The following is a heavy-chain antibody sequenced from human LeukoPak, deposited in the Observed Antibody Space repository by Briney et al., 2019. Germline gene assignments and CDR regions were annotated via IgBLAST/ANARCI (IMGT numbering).Heavy chain of an antibody. V-gene: IGHV1-69*05. D-gene: IGHD5-24*01. CDR1: GGTFNNYA. CDR3: AATDGYIHRHPLYYLDY. J-gene: IGHJ4*02. Sequence: SVKVSCKASGGTFNNYAISWVRQAPGQGPEWMGGVMPLFGTPSYAQKFQGRVTVITDGSTNTAYMEVSSLRYDDTAIYYCAATDGYIHRHPLYYLDYWGQGTLVIVSS. CDR2: VMPLFGTP.